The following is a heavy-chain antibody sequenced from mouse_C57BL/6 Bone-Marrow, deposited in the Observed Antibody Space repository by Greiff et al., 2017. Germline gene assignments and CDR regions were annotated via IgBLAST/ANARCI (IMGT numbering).Heavy chain of an antibody. CDR1: GFNIKDDY. V-gene: IGHV14-4*01. Sequence: VQLQQSGAELVRPGASVKLSCTASGFNIKDDYMHWVKQRPEQGLEWIGWIDPENGDTEYASKFQGKATITADTSSNTAYLQLSSLTSEDTAVYYCTTEGGLRRGYYAMDYWGQGTSVTVSS. D-gene: IGHD2-4*01. CDR2: IDPENGDT. J-gene: IGHJ4*01. CDR3: TTEGGLRRGYYAMDY.